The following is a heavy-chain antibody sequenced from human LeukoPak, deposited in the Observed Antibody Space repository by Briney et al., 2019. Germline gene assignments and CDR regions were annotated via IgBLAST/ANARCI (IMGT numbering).Heavy chain of an antibody. CDR3: AGSAIAVAGQYYYGMDV. CDR1: GFTFNSSA. CDR2: IVVGSGNT. V-gene: IGHV1-58*01. D-gene: IGHD6-19*01. Sequence: ASVKVSCKASGFTFNSSAVQWVRQARGQRLEWIGWIVVGSGNTNYAQKFQERVTITRDMSTSTAYMELSSLRSEDTAVYYCAGSAIAVAGQYYYGMDVWGKGTTVTVSS. J-gene: IGHJ6*04.